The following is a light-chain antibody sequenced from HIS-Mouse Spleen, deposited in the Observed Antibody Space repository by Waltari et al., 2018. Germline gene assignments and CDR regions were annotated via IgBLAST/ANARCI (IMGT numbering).Light chain of an antibody. J-gene: IGLJ3*02. Sequence: QSALTQPASVSGSPGQSITIPCTGTISSVGSYNLVSWYQQYPGKAPKLMIYEGSKRPSGVSNRFSGSKSGNTASLTISGLQAEDEADYYCCSYAGSSTLVFGGGTKLTVL. CDR1: ISSVGSYNL. CDR3: CSYAGSSTLV. V-gene: IGLV2-23*01. CDR2: EGS.